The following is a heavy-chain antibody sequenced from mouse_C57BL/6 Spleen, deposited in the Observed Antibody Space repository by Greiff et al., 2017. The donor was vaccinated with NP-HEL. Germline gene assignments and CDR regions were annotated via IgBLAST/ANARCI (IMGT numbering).Heavy chain of an antibody. D-gene: IGHD1-1*01. CDR2: IYPGSGST. Sequence: VQLQQPGAELVKPGASVKMSCKASGYTFTGSWLTWGSQSPGKGLEWIGGIYPGSGSTTYNEKLKSKATLTVDTSSSTAYMQLSSLTSEDSAVYYCARYPYYYGSSYYYFDYWGQGTTLTVSS. V-gene: IGHV1-55*01. CDR1: GYTFTGSW. J-gene: IGHJ2*01. CDR3: ARYPYYYGSSYYYFDY.